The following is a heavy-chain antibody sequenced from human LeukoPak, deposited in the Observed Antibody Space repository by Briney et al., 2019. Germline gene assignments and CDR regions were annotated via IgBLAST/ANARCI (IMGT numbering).Heavy chain of an antibody. J-gene: IGHJ4*02. D-gene: IGHD3-10*01. CDR3: AKDDAWLRFGE. Sequence: TGGSLRLSCAASGFTFSSYGMHWVRQAPGKGLEWVAVISYDGSNKYYADSVKGRFTISRDNSKNTLYLEVISLTAEDTAVYCAKDDAWLRFGEWSQGTLVTVSS. CDR1: GFTFSSYG. CDR2: ISYDGSNK. V-gene: IGHV3-30*18.